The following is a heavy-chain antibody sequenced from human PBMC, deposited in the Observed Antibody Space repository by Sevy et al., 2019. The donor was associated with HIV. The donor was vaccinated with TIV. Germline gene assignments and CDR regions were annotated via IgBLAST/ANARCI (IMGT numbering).Heavy chain of an antibody. J-gene: IGHJ6*02. V-gene: IGHV4-39*01. CDR3: ARPDSYSYYGMDV. CDR2: IYYSGIT. CDR1: GGSISTSSYY. D-gene: IGHD3-22*01. Sequence: SETLSLICTVSGGSISTSSYYWAWIRQPPGKGLEWIGRIYYSGITYYNPSLKSRVTISVDRSKNQFSLNLRSVTAADTAAYYCARPDSYSYYGMDVWGQGTTVTVSS.